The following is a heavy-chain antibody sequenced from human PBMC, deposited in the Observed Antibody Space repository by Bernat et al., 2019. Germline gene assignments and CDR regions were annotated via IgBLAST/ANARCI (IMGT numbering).Heavy chain of an antibody. D-gene: IGHD6-19*01. Sequence: EVQLLESGGGLVQPGGSLRLSCAASGFTFSSYAMSWVRQAPGKGLEWVSAISGSGGSTYYADSVKGRFTISRDNSKNTLYLQMNSLRAEDTAVYYCAKVGGGSSGLGLVNYFDYWGQGTLVTVSS. J-gene: IGHJ4*02. CDR2: ISGSGGST. CDR3: AKVGGGSSGLGLVNYFDY. CDR1: GFTFSSYA. V-gene: IGHV3-23*01.